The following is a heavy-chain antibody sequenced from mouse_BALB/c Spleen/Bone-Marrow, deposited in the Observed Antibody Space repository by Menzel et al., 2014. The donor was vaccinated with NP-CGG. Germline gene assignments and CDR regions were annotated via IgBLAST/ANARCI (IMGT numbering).Heavy chain of an antibody. CDR2: IDPANGNT. J-gene: IGHJ1*01. CDR1: GFNIKDTY. D-gene: IGHD2-14*01. CDR3: ASYRYAWYFDV. V-gene: IGHV14-3*02. Sequence: EVLLVESGAELVKPGASVKLSCTASGFNIKDTYMHWVKQRPEQGLEWIGRIDPANGNTKYDPKFQGKATITADTSSNTAYLQLSSLTSEDTAVYYCASYRYAWYFDVWGAGTTVPVSS.